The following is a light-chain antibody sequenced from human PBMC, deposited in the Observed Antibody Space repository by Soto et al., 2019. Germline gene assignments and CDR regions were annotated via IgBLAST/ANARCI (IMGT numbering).Light chain of an antibody. J-gene: IGLJ2*01. Sequence: QSALTQPASVSGSPGQPITISCTGTSSDVGRYNYVSWYQQHPGRAPRLIVYEVINRPAGVSNRFSGSKSGNTASLTISGLHAADEADYYCCSYTRSSTLLFGGGTKVTVL. V-gene: IGLV2-14*01. CDR2: EVI. CDR3: CSYTRSSTLL. CDR1: SSDVGRYNY.